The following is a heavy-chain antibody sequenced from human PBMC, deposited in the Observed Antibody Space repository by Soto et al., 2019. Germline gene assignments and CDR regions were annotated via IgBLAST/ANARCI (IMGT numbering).Heavy chain of an antibody. J-gene: IGHJ5*02. CDR1: GDSYSISTYS. CDR3: AGMPYTSGLRFDP. Sequence: SETLSLTCNMSGDSYSISTYSWSWIRQPPGKALQWIGFIYQSGVTSYNPSLASRVSISLDRSNNQCSLKLKSVTAADAAVYFCAGMPYTSGLRFDPWGPGTLVTVSS. CDR2: IYQSGVT. V-gene: IGHV4-30-2*01. D-gene: IGHD6-19*01.